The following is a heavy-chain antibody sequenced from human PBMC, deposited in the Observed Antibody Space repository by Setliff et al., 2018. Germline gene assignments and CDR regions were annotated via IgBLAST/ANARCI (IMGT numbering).Heavy chain of an antibody. CDR2: INRSGST. CDR3: ARATSGWYSAYYYYMDV. Sequence: KTSETLSLTCTVSGGSVNSGYDNWNWLRQPAGKGLEWIGHINRSGSTNFTPSLKSRVTISLDTSKNQFSLNLTSVTAADTAVYYCARATSGWYSAYYYYMDVWGKGTTVTVSS. CDR1: GGSVNSGYDN. D-gene: IGHD6-19*01. V-gene: IGHV4-61*09. J-gene: IGHJ6*03.